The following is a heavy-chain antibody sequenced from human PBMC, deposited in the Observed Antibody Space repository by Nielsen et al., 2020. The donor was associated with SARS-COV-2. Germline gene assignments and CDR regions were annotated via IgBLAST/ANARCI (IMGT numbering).Heavy chain of an antibody. J-gene: IGHJ6*02. V-gene: IGHV1-69*11. D-gene: IGHD1-26*01. Sequence: SVKVSCKASGGTFSSYAISWVRQAPGQGLEWMGRIIPILGTANYAQKFQGRVTITADESTSTAYMELSSLRSEDTAVYYCARGGVGGYGMDVWGQGTTVTVSS. CDR1: GGTFSSYA. CDR3: ARGGVGGYGMDV. CDR2: IIPILGTA.